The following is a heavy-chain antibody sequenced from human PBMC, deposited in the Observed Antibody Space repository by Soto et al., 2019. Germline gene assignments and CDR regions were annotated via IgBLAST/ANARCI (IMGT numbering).Heavy chain of an antibody. V-gene: IGHV4-31*03. Sequence: LSLTCTVSGGSISSGGYYWSWIRQHPGKGLEWIGYIYYSGSTYYNPSLKSRVTISVDTSKNQFSLKLSSVTAADTAVYYCASSDFWSGYHIFDYWGQGTLVTVSS. J-gene: IGHJ4*02. D-gene: IGHD3-3*01. CDR1: GGSISSGGYY. CDR3: ASSDFWSGYHIFDY. CDR2: IYYSGST.